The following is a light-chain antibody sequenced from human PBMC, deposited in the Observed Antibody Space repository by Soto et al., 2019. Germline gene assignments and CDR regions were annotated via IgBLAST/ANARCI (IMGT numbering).Light chain of an antibody. Sequence: QSVLTQPASVFGSPGQSITISCTGTSSDVGGYNYVSWYQQHPGKAPKLMIYDVSNRPSGVSNRFSGSKSGNTASLTISGLQAEDEADYYCQSYDSSLSGYVFATGTKVTVL. J-gene: IGLJ1*01. CDR1: SSDVGGYNY. CDR2: DVS. V-gene: IGLV2-14*01. CDR3: QSYDSSLSGYV.